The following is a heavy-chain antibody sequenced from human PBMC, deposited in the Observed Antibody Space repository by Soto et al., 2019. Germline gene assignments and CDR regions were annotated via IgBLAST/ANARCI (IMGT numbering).Heavy chain of an antibody. CDR2: ISAYNGNT. CDR1: GYTFTSYG. Sequence: ASVKVSCKASGYTFTSYGISWVRQAPGQGLEWMGWISAYNGNTNYAQKLQGRVTMTTDTSTSTAHMELRSLRSDDTAVYYCARDPWDYFRPFDYWGQGTLVTVSS. D-gene: IGHD3-10*01. V-gene: IGHV1-18*01. J-gene: IGHJ4*02. CDR3: ARDPWDYFRPFDY.